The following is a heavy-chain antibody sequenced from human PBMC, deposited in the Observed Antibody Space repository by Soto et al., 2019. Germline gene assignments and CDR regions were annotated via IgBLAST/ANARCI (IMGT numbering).Heavy chain of an antibody. CDR2: ITGSGDST. Sequence: GGSLRLSCAASGFTFKSYAVSWVRQAPGKGLEWVSVITGSGDSTYYADSVKGRFTISRDNSKNTLYLQMTSLRAEDTAVYYCAKELRHDYNLAYFHHWGQGTLVTVSS. J-gene: IGHJ4*02. D-gene: IGHD4-4*01. V-gene: IGHV3-23*01. CDR3: AKELRHDYNLAYFHH. CDR1: GFTFKSYA.